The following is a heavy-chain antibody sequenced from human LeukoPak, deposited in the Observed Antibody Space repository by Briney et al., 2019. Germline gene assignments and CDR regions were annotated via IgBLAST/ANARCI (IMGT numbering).Heavy chain of an antibody. V-gene: IGHV4-39*07. J-gene: IGHJ1*01. Sequence: SETLSLTFAVSGGSVSSSKYLRGWIRQPPGKELEWIGSISYSGNTDYNPSLKSRVTLSVDTSKNQFSLKLTSVTAADSAVYYCAGLGVMVLVYQSESWGQGTPVTVSS. CDR3: AGLGVMVLVYQSES. D-gene: IGHD2-8*01. CDR1: GGSVSSSKYL. CDR2: ISYSGNT.